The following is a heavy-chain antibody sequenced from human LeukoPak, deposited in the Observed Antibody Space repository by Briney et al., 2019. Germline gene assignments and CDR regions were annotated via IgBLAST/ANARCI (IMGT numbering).Heavy chain of an antibody. J-gene: IGHJ6*02. CDR2: MNPNSGNT. Sequence: ASVKVSCKASGYTFTSYDINWVRQATGQGLEWMGWMNPNSGNTGYAQKFQGRVTMTRNTSISTAYMELSSLRSEDTAVYYCASPLGSSGWPGFRHYYYYGMDVCGQGTTVTVSS. D-gene: IGHD6-19*01. CDR3: ASPLGSSGWPGFRHYYYYGMDV. V-gene: IGHV1-8*01. CDR1: GYTFTSYD.